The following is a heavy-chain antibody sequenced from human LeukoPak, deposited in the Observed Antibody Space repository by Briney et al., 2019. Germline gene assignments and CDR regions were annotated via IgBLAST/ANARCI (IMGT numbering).Heavy chain of an antibody. D-gene: IGHD3-10*01. J-gene: IGHJ4*02. CDR2: IRYDGSNK. CDR1: GFTFSSYG. CDR3: AKRGGYGSGSYHFDY. V-gene: IGHV3-30*02. Sequence: GGSLRLSCAASGFTFSSYGMHWVRQAPGKGLEWVAFIRYDGSNKYYADSVKGRFTISRDNSKNTLYLQMNSLRAEDTAVYYCAKRGGYGSGSYHFDYWGQGTLVTVSS.